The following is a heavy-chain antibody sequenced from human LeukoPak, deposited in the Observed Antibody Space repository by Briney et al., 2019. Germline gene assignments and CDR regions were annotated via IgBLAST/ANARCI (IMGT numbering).Heavy chain of an antibody. CDR1: GASINSDTYY. CDR3: ARYQTGTMFAV. J-gene: IGHJ4*02. D-gene: IGHD1/OR15-1a*01. V-gene: IGHV4-39*07. Sequence: PSETLSLTCTVSGASINSDTYYWGWIRQPPGKGLEWIGTHSHSGSAYYNPPLRSRITMSLDTSENQLSLKLYSVTAADTAIYYCARYQTGTMFAVWGQGTLVTISS. CDR2: HSHSGSA.